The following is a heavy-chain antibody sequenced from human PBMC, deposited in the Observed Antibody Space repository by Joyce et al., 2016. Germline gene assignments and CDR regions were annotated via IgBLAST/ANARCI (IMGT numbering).Heavy chain of an antibody. J-gene: IGHJ3*02. V-gene: IGHV3-30*14. CDR3: ARGAGTTGDAIDI. CDR2: ISYDGTNK. D-gene: IGHD1-1*01. CDR1: EYPFTRYA. Sequence: QVHLVESGGGVVQPGRSLRLSCAASEYPFTRYAIHWIRQATSKGLEWVAMISYDGTNKYQVDDVKGRFTISRDSYKNTVFLQLNSLRHNDTGLYYCARGAGTTGDAIDIWGQGTLVSVSS.